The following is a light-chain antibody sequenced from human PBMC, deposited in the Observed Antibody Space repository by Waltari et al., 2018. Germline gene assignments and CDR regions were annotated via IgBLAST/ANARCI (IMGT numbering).Light chain of an antibody. V-gene: IGLV1-44*01. CDR2: TDN. Sequence: QSVLTQPPSASGTPGQRVTISCSGSYSNIGRNAVNWYQQLPDTAPKLILYTDNQRPSGVPDRFSGSKSGTSASLAISGLQSEDEADYHCATWDDSLNAWVFGGGTKVTVL. CDR3: ATWDDSLNAWV. CDR1: YSNIGRNA. J-gene: IGLJ3*02.